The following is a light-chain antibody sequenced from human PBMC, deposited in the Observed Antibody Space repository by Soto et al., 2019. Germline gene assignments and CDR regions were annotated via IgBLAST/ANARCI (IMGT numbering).Light chain of an antibody. J-gene: IGLJ1*01. CDR3: QSADTSGNIEV. CDR2: KDT. Sequence: SYDLTQPPSMSVSPGQTAVITCSGDALPRQYVYWFKQKPGQAPVLVIYKDTRRPPTIPARFSGSASGTTVSLTISGVQADDEADYYCQSADTSGNIEVFGPGTKVTVL. V-gene: IGLV3-25*02. CDR1: ALPRQY.